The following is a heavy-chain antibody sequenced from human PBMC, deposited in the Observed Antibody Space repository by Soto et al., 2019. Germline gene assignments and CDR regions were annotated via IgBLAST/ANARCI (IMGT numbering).Heavy chain of an antibody. V-gene: IGHV1-18*01. D-gene: IGHD3-10*01. CDR1: GYTFTTYG. CDR3: ARFYASGSYPYDY. J-gene: IGHJ4*02. Sequence: QVKLVQSGAEVKKPGASVEVSCKASGYTFTTYGISWVRQAPGQGLEWMGWISAYNGNTNYAQNLQGRVTMTTDPASSIAYMEPRSLGSDDTAVYYCARFYASGSYPYDYWGQGTLVTVSA. CDR2: ISAYNGNT.